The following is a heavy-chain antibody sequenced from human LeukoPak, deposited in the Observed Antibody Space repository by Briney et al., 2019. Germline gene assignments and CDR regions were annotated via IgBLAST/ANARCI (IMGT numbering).Heavy chain of an antibody. CDR1: VYTFTGYY. D-gene: IGHD6-13*01. CDR3: ARCSAGDKAYPGDF. J-gene: IGHJ4*02. CDR2: INPNSCGT. V-gene: IGHV1-2*02. Sequence: GASVTVSCTSSVYTFTGYYMHWVRQAPGQGLAWLGWINPNSCGTNYAQKFQGRVTMTRDTSISTAYMELSRLRSDDTAVYYCARCSAGDKAYPGDFWGQGTLVTVSS.